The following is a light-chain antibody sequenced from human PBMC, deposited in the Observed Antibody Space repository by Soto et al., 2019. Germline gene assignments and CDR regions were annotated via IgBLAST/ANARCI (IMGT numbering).Light chain of an antibody. Sequence: DIHMTQSQSSLSASVGDRVTITCRASQGIRNDLGWYQQKPGKAPKSLIYAKSSLQSGVPSRFSGSGSGTDLNLTISSLQPEDFATYYCLHHNSYPLTCGGGTKVDIK. J-gene: IGKJ4*01. CDR2: AKS. CDR1: QGIRND. CDR3: LHHNSYPLT. V-gene: IGKV1-17*01.